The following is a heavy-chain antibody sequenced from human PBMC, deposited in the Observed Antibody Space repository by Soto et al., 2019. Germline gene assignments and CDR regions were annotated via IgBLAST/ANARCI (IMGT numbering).Heavy chain of an antibody. CDR1: GGSFSGFY. J-gene: IGHJ6*01. CDR2: INHSGTI. V-gene: IGHV4-34*02. D-gene: IGHD2-21*02. CDR3: ARADRTLVTSYGLDV. Sequence: QVQIQQWGAGLLKPSETLSLTCAVSGGSFSGFYWTWIRQPPGEGLEWIGEINHSGTINFNPSLRSRLTISLDSSKKHFSLKLPSLTAADAAVYYCARADRTLVTSYGLDVW.